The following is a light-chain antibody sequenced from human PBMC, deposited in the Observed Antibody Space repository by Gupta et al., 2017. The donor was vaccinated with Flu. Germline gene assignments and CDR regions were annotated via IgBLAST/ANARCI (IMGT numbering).Light chain of an antibody. CDR2: YDS. CDR3: QVWDSSSAVAV. CDR1: NIGSKS. V-gene: IGLV3-21*02. J-gene: IGLJ2*01. Sequence: GQTARITGGGNNIGSKSVHWYQQRPGQAPVLFVFYDSDRPSGIPDRLFCHNPGKNATPTTRSVEAGDEADDYWQVWDSSSAVAVFGGGTKLTVL.